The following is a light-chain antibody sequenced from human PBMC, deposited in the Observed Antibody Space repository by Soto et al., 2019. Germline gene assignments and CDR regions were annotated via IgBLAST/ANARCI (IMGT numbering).Light chain of an antibody. CDR3: HQYDNPPLP. CDR2: DAA. V-gene: IGKV1-33*01. J-gene: IGKJ4*01. Sequence: DIQMTQSPSSLSASVGDRVTITCQASQDISNYLNWYQQKPGKAPKLLIYDAANLETGDPSRFSGSGSGTDFTFIISNLQPEDIATYYVHQYDNPPLPFGGGTKGVLK. CDR1: QDISNY.